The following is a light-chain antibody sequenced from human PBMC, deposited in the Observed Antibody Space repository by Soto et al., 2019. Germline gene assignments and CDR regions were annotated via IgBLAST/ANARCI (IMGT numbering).Light chain of an antibody. V-gene: IGLV2-14*01. Sequence: QSSLTQPASVSGSPGQSITICCTGTSSDVGGYNYVSWYQQHPGKAPKLMIYEVSNRPSGVSNRFSGSKSGNTASLTISGLQAEDEADYYCSSYTSSSIDYVSGTGTKVTVL. CDR1: SSDVGGYNY. J-gene: IGLJ1*01. CDR2: EVS. CDR3: SSYTSSSIDYV.